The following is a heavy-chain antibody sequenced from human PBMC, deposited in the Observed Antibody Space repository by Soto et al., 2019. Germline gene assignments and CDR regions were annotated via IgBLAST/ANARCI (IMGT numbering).Heavy chain of an antibody. D-gene: IGHD3-10*01. J-gene: IGHJ4*02. CDR2: INHSGST. CDR3: AREPYGSGSYYRPRVDY. CDR1: GGSFSGYY. Sequence: SETLSLTCAVYGGSFSGYYWSWIRQPPGKGLEWIGEINHSGSTNYNPSLKSRVTISVDTSKNQFSLKLSSVTAADTAVYYCAREPYGSGSYYRPRVDYWGQGTLVTVSS. V-gene: IGHV4-34*01.